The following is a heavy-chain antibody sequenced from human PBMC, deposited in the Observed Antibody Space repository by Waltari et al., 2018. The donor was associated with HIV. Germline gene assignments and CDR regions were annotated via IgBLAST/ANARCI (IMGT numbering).Heavy chain of an antibody. V-gene: IGHV4-34*01. CDR1: VDSLGRSF. J-gene: IGHJ5*02. Sequence: QLRLQQCGAGLLRSSETLSLTCAVYVDSLGRSFVAWIRRSPEKGMEWLGEIEQNGDTNYHPSYKSRLSISVDTSKNQFSLTLRSATAADTAVYYCVRGLGSRPHYRSYDPWGQGTPVTISS. CDR2: IEQNGDT. D-gene: IGHD3-10*01. CDR3: VRGLGSRPHYRSYDP.